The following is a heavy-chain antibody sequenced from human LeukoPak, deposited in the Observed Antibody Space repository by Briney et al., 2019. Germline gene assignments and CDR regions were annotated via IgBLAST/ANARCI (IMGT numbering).Heavy chain of an antibody. Sequence: GGSLRLSCAASGFTFSSYAMSWVRQAPGRGLEWVSAISGSRTYYADSVKGRFTISRDNSKNTLYLQMNSLRAEDTAVYYCARDRNGITMIFDYWGQGTLVTVSS. CDR2: ISGSRT. J-gene: IGHJ4*02. D-gene: IGHD3-22*01. V-gene: IGHV3-23*01. CDR1: GFTFSSYA. CDR3: ARDRNGITMIFDY.